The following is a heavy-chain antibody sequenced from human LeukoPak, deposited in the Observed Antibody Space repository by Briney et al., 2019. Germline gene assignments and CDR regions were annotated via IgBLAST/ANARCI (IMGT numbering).Heavy chain of an antibody. CDR2: IYYSGRT. J-gene: IGHJ4*02. CDR3: ARDHPASFFDY. V-gene: IGHV4-59*01. CDR1: GGSISSYH. D-gene: IGHD3-3*02. Sequence: PSETLSLTCTVSGGSISSYHWSWIRQPPGKGLEWIGDIYYSGRTNYNPSLKSRVTISVDTSKNQFSLKLNSVTAADTAVYYCARDHPASFFDYWGQGTLVTVSS.